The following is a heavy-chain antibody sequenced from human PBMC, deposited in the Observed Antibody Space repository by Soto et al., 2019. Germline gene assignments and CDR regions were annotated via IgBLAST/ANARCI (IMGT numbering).Heavy chain of an antibody. Sequence: QVQLVQSGAEVKKPGSSVKVSCKASGGTFSSYAISWVRQAPGQGLEWMGGIIPIFGTANYAQKFQGRVTITADESTSTAYMELSSLRSEDTAVYYCVRVRYDISTGPRPYYYYYGMDVCGQGTTVTVSS. D-gene: IGHD3-9*01. CDR2: IIPIFGTA. V-gene: IGHV1-69*01. J-gene: IGHJ6*02. CDR1: GGTFSSYA. CDR3: VRVRYDISTGPRPYYYYYGMDV.